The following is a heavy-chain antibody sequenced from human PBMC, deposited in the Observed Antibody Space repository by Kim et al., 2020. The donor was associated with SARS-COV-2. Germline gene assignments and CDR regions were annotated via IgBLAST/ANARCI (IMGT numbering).Heavy chain of an antibody. D-gene: IGHD2-2*01. CDR1: GFTFSNAW. CDR2: IKSKTDGGTT. J-gene: IGHJ6*02. V-gene: IGHV3-15*01. CDR3: GSLDLGSAMVPRTYYYYGMDV. Sequence: GGSLRLSCAASGFTFSNAWMSWVRQAPGKGLEWVGRIKSKTDGGTTDYAAPVKGRFTISRDDSKNTLYLQMNSLKTEDTAVYYCGSLDLGSAMVPRTYYYYGMDVWGQGTTVTVSS.